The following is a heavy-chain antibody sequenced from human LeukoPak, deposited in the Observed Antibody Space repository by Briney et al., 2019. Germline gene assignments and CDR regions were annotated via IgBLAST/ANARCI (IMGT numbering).Heavy chain of an antibody. CDR2: ISSSSAYI. Sequence: PGGSLRLSCAASGFTFSSYNMNWVRLAPGKGLEWVSSISSSSAYIYYADSVRGRFTISRDNAKNSLYLQMNSLRAEDTAVYYCASVLFSDQGMLYAFDIWGQGTMVTVSS. CDR3: ASVLFSDQGMLYAFDI. CDR1: GFTFSSYN. D-gene: IGHD3-16*01. J-gene: IGHJ3*02. V-gene: IGHV3-21*01.